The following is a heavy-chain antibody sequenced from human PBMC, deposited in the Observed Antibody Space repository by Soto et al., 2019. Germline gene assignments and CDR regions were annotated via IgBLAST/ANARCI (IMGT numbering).Heavy chain of an antibody. CDR2: ISGSGGST. D-gene: IGHD6-19*01. Sequence: GGSLRLSCAASGFTFSSYAMSCVRQAPGKGLEWVSVISGSGGSTYYADSVKGRFTISRDNSKNTLYLQMNGLRDAVTAVYYCASRSSGWYFDYWGQGTLVTVFS. CDR1: GFTFSSYA. CDR3: ASRSSGWYFDY. J-gene: IGHJ4*02. V-gene: IGHV3-23*01.